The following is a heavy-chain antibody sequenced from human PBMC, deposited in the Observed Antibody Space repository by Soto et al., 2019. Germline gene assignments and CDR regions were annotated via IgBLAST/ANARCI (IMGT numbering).Heavy chain of an antibody. CDR1: GFSISRSA. Sequence: QVQLVESGGGVVQPGRSLRLSYAASGFSISRSAMHWVRQAPGKGLEWVAVIAYDGSNRWYADSAKGRFTISRDNSKNTVYLEMSSLRGEDTAVYYCARDLQAGTDNVNWFAPWGQGTLVTVSS. J-gene: IGHJ5*02. D-gene: IGHD1-1*01. CDR2: IAYDGSNR. CDR3: ARDLQAGTDNVNWFAP. V-gene: IGHV3-30*04.